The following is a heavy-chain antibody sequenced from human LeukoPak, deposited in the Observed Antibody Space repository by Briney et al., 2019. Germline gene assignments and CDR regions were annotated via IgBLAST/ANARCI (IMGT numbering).Heavy chain of an antibody. D-gene: IGHD1/OR15-1a*01. V-gene: IGHV3-30*04. CDR2: ISYDGSNK. CDR1: GFTFSSYA. J-gene: IGHJ4*02. CDR3: AKQGFGC. Sequence: PGGSLRLSCAASGFTFSSYAMHWVRQAPGKGLEWVAVISYDGSNKYYADSVKGRFTISRDNSKNTLYLQMNSLRAEDTAVYYCAKQGFGCWGQGTLVTVSS.